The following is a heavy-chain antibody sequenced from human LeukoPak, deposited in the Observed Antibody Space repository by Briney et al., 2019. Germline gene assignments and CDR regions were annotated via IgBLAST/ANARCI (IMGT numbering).Heavy chain of an antibody. CDR3: AGEFHY. Sequence: SQTLSLTCTVSGGSISSGVYYWSWIRQPAGKGLEWIGRIYTSGTTNCNPSLKSRVTISLDTSKNQFSLKLSSVTAADTAIYYCAGEFHYWGQGTLVTVSS. CDR2: IYTSGTT. J-gene: IGHJ4*02. V-gene: IGHV4-61*02. CDR1: GGSISSGVYY.